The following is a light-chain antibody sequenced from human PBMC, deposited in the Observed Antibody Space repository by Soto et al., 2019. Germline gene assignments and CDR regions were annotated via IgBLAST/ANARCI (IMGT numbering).Light chain of an antibody. V-gene: IGKV1-5*01. CDR2: DAS. J-gene: IGKJ4*01. CDR3: QQYDTYPLT. Sequence: DIQLTQSPSTLSAAVGDSVTITCRASQNIRNLLAWYQQKPGKAPKPLIFDASTLKTGVPSRFGGSGSGAEFTLTISSLQPDDFATYYCQQYDTYPLTFGGGTRVEIK. CDR1: QNIRNL.